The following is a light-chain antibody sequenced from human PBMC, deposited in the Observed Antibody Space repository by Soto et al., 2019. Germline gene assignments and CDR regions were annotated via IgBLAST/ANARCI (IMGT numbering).Light chain of an antibody. J-gene: IGKJ4*01. CDR1: QTISSN. Sequence: EIVMTQSPATLSVSPGERVTLSCRASQTISSNLAWYQQKPGQAPRLLIYGASTRATGIPARISGSGSGTEFTLTISSLQSEDLAVYYCQQYNNWPPLTFGGGTKVEIK. CDR3: QQYNNWPPLT. CDR2: GAS. V-gene: IGKV3-15*01.